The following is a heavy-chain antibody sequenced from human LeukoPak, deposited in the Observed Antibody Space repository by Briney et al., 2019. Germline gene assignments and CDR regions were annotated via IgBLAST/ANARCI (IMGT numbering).Heavy chain of an antibody. CDR2: IYYSGCT. CDR3: ARGSDWLLSCPDDY. J-gene: IGHJ4*02. V-gene: IGHV4-39*07. CDR1: GVSISSSSYY. D-gene: IGHD3-9*01. Sequence: SETLSLTCSVSGVSISSSSYYWRWIRQPPGKGLEWIGSIYYSGCTNYNHSLMSRVTITVDMSKNQFSLKLSSVTAADTAVYYCARGSDWLLSCPDDYWGQGTLVTVSS.